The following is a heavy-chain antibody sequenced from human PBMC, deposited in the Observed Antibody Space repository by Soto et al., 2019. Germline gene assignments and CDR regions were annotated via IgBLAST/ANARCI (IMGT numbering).Heavy chain of an antibody. CDR3: SRDQVATIIMAF. CDR1: GGSVSSGSYY. V-gene: IGHV4-61*01. D-gene: IGHD5-12*01. CDR2: IYYSGST. Sequence: SETLSLTCTVSGGSVSSGSYYWSWIRQPPGKGLEWIGYIYYSGSTNYNPSLKSRVTISVDTSKNQFSLKLSSVTAADTAVYYFSRDQVATIIMAFWGQGTLVTVAS. J-gene: IGHJ4*02.